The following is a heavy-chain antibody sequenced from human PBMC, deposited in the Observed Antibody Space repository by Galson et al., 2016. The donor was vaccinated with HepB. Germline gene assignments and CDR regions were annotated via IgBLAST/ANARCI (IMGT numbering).Heavy chain of an antibody. V-gene: IGHV3-23*01. D-gene: IGHD6-13*01. CDR1: GFTFSSYA. CDR2: ITGSGGST. CDR3: AKWGVIVVSSTLYYLDY. Sequence: SLRLSCAPSGFTFSSYAMSWVRRAPGKGLEWVSAITGSGGSTLYADSVKGRFTISRDNSKKMLYLEMNSLTAEDTAVYYCAKWGVIVVSSTLYYLDYWGQGTQVTVSS. J-gene: IGHJ4*02.